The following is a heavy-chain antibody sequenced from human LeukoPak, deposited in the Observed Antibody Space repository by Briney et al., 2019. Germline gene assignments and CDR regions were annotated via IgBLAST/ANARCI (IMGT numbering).Heavy chain of an antibody. V-gene: IGHV3-48*04. CDR1: GFTLSSYS. CDR3: ARDRGWYGSSCFDY. CDR2: ISSSSSTI. D-gene: IGHD6-13*01. Sequence: GGSLRLSCAASGFTLSSYSMNWVRQAPGKGLEWVSYISSSSSTIYYADSVKGRFTISRDNAKNSLYLQMNSLRAEDTAVYYCARDRGWYGSSCFDYWGQGTLVTVSS. J-gene: IGHJ4*02.